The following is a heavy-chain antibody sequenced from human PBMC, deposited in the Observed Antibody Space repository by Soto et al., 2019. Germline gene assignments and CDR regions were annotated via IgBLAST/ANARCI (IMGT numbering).Heavy chain of an antibody. CDR1: GYTFTRSG. CDR2: ISTYNGDT. V-gene: IGHV1-18*01. D-gene: IGHD5-12*01. J-gene: IGHJ6*02. Sequence: QVQLVQSGAEVKKPGASVKVSCKASGYTFTRSGISWVRQAPGQGLEWMGWISTYNGDTNYAQTFKGRGTMTTDTSTSTVHMEVRSLRSDDTAVYYCAREGVAPYYYYGMDVWGQGTPVTVSS. CDR3: AREGVAPYYYYGMDV.